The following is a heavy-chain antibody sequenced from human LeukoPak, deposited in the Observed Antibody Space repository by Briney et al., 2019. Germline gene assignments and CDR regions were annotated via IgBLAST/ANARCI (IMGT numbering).Heavy chain of an antibody. CDR1: GFTFSSYA. V-gene: IGHV3-23*01. Sequence: GGSLRLSCAASGFTFSSYAMSWVRQAPGKGLEWVSAISGSGGSTYYADSVKGRFTISRDNSKNTLYLQMNSLRAEDTAVYYCAKESDAYYDFWSGYQGSFDYWGQGTLVTVSS. CDR2: ISGSGGST. J-gene: IGHJ4*02. CDR3: AKESDAYYDFWSGYQGSFDY. D-gene: IGHD3-3*01.